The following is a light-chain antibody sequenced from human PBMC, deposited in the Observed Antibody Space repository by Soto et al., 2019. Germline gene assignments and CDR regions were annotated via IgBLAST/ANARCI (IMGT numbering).Light chain of an antibody. CDR1: SSDVGGSNF. Sequence: QSVLTQPASVSDSPGQSITISCTGTSSDVGGSNFVSWYQQHPGKPPKLIIYDVANRPSGVSNRFSGSKSGSTASLIISRLQTEDEADYYCVSYTDSTNYVFGTRTKVTVL. CDR3: VSYTDSTNYV. V-gene: IGLV2-14*03. CDR2: DVA. J-gene: IGLJ1*01.